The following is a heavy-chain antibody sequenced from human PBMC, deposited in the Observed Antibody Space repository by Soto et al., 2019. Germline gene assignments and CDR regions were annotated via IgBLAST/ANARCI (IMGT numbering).Heavy chain of an antibody. D-gene: IGHD1-1*01. CDR3: ARDRERFDP. Sequence: SETLSLTCTVSGDSISSYYWSWIRQTPGKGLEWIGYIYFSGSTNYNPSLKSRVTISVDTSKNQFSLKLSSVTAADTAVYYCARDRERFDPWGQGTLVTVSS. CDR1: GDSISSYY. J-gene: IGHJ5*02. CDR2: IYFSGST. V-gene: IGHV4-59*01.